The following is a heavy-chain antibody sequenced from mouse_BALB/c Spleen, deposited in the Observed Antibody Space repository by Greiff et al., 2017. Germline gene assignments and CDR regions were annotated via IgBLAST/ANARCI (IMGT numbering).Heavy chain of an antibody. CDR2: INPSTGYT. CDR1: GYTFTSYW. J-gene: IGHJ2*01. Sequence: QVQLQQSGAELAKPGASVKMSCKASGYTFTSYWMHWVKQRPGQGLEWIGYINPSTGYTEYNQKFKDKATLTADKSSSTAYMQLSSLTSEDSAVYYCARAYYRDYWGQGTTLTVSS. D-gene: IGHD2-14*01. V-gene: IGHV1-7*01. CDR3: ARAYYRDY.